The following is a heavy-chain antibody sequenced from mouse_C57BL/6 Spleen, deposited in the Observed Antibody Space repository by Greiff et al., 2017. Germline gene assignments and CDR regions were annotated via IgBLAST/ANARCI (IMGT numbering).Heavy chain of an antibody. Sequence: VQLQEPGPELVKPGASVKLSCKASGYSFTDYYMNWVKQSHGKSLEWIGVINPNNGTTSYNQKFKGKATLTVDKSSSTAYMQLNSLTSEDSAVYYCARRGYDDAMDYWGQGTSVTVSS. V-gene: IGHV1-39*01. J-gene: IGHJ4*01. CDR3: ARRGYDDAMDY. CDR1: GYSFTDYY. D-gene: IGHD2-2*01. CDR2: INPNNGTT.